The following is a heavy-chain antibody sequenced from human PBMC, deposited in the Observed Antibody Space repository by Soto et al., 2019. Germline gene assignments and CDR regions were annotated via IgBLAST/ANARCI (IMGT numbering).Heavy chain of an antibody. CDR3: AKNEGGPLGPVYYMDV. CDR1: GFTFSSYA. Sequence: GGSLRLSCAASGFTFSSYAMSWVRQAPGKGLEWVSAISGSGGSTYYADSVKGRFTISRDNSKNTLYLQMNSLRAEDTAVYYCAKNEGGPLGPVYYMDVWGKGTKVTVSS. V-gene: IGHV3-23*01. J-gene: IGHJ6*03. CDR2: ISGSGGST.